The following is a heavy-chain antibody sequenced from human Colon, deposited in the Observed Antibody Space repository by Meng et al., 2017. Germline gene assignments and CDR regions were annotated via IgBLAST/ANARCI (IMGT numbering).Heavy chain of an antibody. CDR2: IGHSGFT. J-gene: IGHJ5*02. Sequence: QVQLQESGPGLVKPSQTLSLTCTVSGGSISSGGHSWSWIRQHPGKGLEWIGSIGHSGFTYYTPSLKSRVTVSIDTSRNQFSLWLTSVTAADTAVYYCVRSSAWVRTGFDPWGQGTPVTVSS. CDR1: GGSISSGGHS. D-gene: IGHD6-19*01. CDR3: VRSSAWVRTGFDP. V-gene: IGHV4-30-2*03.